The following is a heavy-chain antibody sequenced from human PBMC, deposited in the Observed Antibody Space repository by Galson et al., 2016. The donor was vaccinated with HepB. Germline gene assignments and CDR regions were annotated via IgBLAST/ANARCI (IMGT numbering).Heavy chain of an antibody. CDR3: TRGPPQYYSDSSGYYLFDF. CDR1: GFTFADYA. D-gene: IGHD3-22*01. CDR2: ISSKAYGENT. Sequence: SLRLSCATSGFTFADYAMNWVRQAPGKGLEWVGFISSKAYGENTEYAASVKGRFTISRDDSKSIAYPQMNSLKTEDTAVYYCTRGPPQYYSDSSGYYLFDFWGQGTLVTVSS. V-gene: IGHV3-49*04. J-gene: IGHJ4*02.